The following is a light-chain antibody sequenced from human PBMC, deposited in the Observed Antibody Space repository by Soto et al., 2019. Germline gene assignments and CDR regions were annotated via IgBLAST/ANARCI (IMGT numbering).Light chain of an antibody. J-gene: IGLJ3*02. CDR1: SSNIGAGYD. CDR2: RNS. CDR3: QSYDSSLSGSV. V-gene: IGLV1-40*01. Sequence: QSVLTQPPSVSVAPGQRGTISCTGSSSNIGAGYDVHWYQQLPGTAPKLLIYRNSNRPSGVPDRVSGSKSGTSASLAITGLQAEDEADYYCQSYDSSLSGSVFGGGTKLTVL.